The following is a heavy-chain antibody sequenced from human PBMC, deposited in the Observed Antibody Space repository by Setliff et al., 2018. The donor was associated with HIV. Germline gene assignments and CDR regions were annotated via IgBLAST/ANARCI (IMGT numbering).Heavy chain of an antibody. CDR2: INAGNGVT. Sequence: ASVKVSCKASGYSYTYYAVHWVRQAPGQRLEWMGWINAGNGVTRYAEKFQGRVTFTRDTSASTAYMELSSLRSADTAVYYCARDQKYGSGSYYKSGTFDYWGQGALVTVSS. V-gene: IGHV1-3*01. D-gene: IGHD3-10*01. J-gene: IGHJ4*02. CDR1: GYSYTYYA. CDR3: ARDQKYGSGSYYKSGTFDY.